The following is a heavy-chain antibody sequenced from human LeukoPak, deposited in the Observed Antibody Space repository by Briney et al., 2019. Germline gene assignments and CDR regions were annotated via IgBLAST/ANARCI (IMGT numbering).Heavy chain of an antibody. CDR1: GGSITTHY. Sequence: SETLSLTCSVSGGSITTHYWSWIRQPPGKGLEWIGYIYYSGSTNYNPSLKSRVTISVDTSMNQFSLKLSSVTAADTAVYYCARMGYSYGYNWFDPWGQGTLVTVSS. D-gene: IGHD5-18*01. V-gene: IGHV4-59*11. CDR2: IYYSGST. J-gene: IGHJ5*02. CDR3: ARMGYSYGYNWFDP.